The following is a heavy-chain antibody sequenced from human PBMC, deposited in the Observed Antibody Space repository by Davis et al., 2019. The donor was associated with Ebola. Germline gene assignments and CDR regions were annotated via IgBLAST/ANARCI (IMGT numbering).Heavy chain of an antibody. Sequence: GESLKISCAASGFTFSSYSMNWVRQAPGKGLEWVSSISSSSSYIYYADSVKGRFTISRDNAKNSLYLQMNSLRAEDTAVYYCARGGYSYGHDASDIWGQGTMVTVSS. CDR3: ARGGYSYGHDASDI. CDR1: GFTFSSYS. CDR2: ISSSSSYI. J-gene: IGHJ3*02. D-gene: IGHD5-18*01. V-gene: IGHV3-21*01.